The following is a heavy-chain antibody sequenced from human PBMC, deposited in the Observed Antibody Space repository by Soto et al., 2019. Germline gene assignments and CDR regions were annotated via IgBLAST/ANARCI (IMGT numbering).Heavy chain of an antibody. CDR1: GGSISSSNW. CDR3: ARVSGSYYYGMDV. J-gene: IGHJ6*02. CDR2: IYHSGST. V-gene: IGHV4-4*02. Sequence: QVQLQESGPGLVKPSGTLSLTCAVSGGSISSSNWWSWVRQPPGKGLEGIGEIYHSGSTNYNPSPQCRVPISVDKSTHQFSLKLSSVTAADTAVYYCARVSGSYYYGMDVWGQGTTVTVSS. D-gene: IGHD1-26*01.